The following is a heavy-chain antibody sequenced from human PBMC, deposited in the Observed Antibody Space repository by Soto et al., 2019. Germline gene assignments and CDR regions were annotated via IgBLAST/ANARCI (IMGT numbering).Heavy chain of an antibody. CDR2: IYYSGST. CDR1: GGSISDYY. Sequence: QVQLRESGPGLVKPSETLSLTCTVSGGSISDYYWSWIRQPPGKGLEWIGYIYYSGSTNYNPSLKSRVTISVDTSKNQFSLKLSSVTAADTAVYYCARKSYGDYDDAFDIWGQGTMVTVSS. V-gene: IGHV4-59*01. J-gene: IGHJ3*02. D-gene: IGHD4-17*01. CDR3: ARKSYGDYDDAFDI.